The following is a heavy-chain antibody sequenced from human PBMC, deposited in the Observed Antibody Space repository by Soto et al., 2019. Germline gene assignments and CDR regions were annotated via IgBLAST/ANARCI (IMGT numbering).Heavy chain of an antibody. J-gene: IGHJ6*02. CDR3: ARDRRLRFLEWLLYRTGGMDV. CDR2: ISYDGSNK. D-gene: IGHD3-3*01. Sequence: TLRLSCAASGFTFSSYAMHWVRQAPGKGLEWVAVISYDGSNKYYADSVKGRFTISRDNSKNTLYLQMNSLRAEDTAVYYCARDRRLRFLEWLLYRTGGMDVWGQGTTVTVSS. CDR1: GFTFSSYA. V-gene: IGHV3-30-3*01.